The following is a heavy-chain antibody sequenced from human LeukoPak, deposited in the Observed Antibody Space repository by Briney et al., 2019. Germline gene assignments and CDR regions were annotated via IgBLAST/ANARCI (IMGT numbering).Heavy chain of an antibody. V-gene: IGHV3-66*01. D-gene: IGHD3-10*01. CDR2: IYSGGTT. CDR3: ARKSDSLMLRGGDC. J-gene: IGHJ4*02. Sequence: GGSLRLSCAASEFSVSSNYMTWVRQAPGKGLECVSIIYSGGTTYYADSVRGRFTISRDNSKNTLYLQMDRLRVEDPAVYYCARKSDSLMLRGGDCWGQGTLVTVSS. CDR1: EFSVSSNY.